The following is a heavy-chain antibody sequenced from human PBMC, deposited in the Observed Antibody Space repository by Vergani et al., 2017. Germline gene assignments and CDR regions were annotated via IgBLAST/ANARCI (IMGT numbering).Heavy chain of an antibody. CDR2: IIPILGIA. V-gene: IGHV1-69*04. D-gene: IGHD6-13*01. J-gene: IGHJ4*02. CDR1: GGTFSSYA. Sequence: QVQLVQSGAEVKKPGSSVMVSCKASGGTFSSYAISWVRQAPGQGLEWMGRIIPILGIANYAQKFQGRVTITADKSTSSAYMELSSLRSEDTAVYYCARADVLGIVVYWGQGTLVTVSS. CDR3: ARADVLGIVVY.